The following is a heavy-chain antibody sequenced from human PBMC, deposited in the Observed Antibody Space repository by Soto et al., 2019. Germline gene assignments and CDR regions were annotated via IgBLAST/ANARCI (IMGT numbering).Heavy chain of an antibody. V-gene: IGHV4-31*11. J-gene: IGHJ4*02. CDR1: GGSISSGGYS. D-gene: IGHD7-27*01. CDR3: ARGQLTGNFDY. CDR2: IYYSGST. Sequence: SETLSLTCAVSGGSISSGGYSWSWIRQPPGKGLEWIGYIYYSGSTYYNPSLKSRVTISVDTSKNQFSLKLSSVTAADTAVYYCARGQLTGNFDYWGQGTLVTVSS.